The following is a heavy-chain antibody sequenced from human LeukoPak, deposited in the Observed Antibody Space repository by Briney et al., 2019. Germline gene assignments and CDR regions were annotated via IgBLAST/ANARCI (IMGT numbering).Heavy chain of an antibody. CDR1: GYTFTGYY. CDR3: ARDRGSRDNWNYGGHWFDP. CDR2: INPNSGGT. Sequence: ASVKVSCKASGYTFTGYYMHWVRQAPGQGLEWMGWINPNSGGTNYAQKFQGRVTMTRDTSISTAYMELSRLRSGDTAVYYCARDRGSRDNWNYGGHWFDPWGQGTLVTVSS. J-gene: IGHJ5*02. D-gene: IGHD1-7*01. V-gene: IGHV1-2*02.